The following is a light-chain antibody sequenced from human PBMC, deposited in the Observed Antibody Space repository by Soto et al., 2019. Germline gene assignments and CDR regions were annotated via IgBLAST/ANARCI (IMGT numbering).Light chain of an antibody. Sequence: EIVLTQSPGTLSLSPGERATLSCRASQSVSSNYLAWYQQKAGRAPRLLIYGASSRATGIPDRFSGSGSGTDFTFTISRLEPEDCAVYYCQQRSNWPPYTFGQGTKLEIK. CDR3: QQRSNWPPYT. CDR1: QSVSSNY. V-gene: IGKV3D-20*02. J-gene: IGKJ2*01. CDR2: GAS.